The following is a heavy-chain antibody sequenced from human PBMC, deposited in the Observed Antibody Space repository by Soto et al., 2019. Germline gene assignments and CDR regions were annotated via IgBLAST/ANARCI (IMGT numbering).Heavy chain of an antibody. CDR1: GGTFSSYA. CDR3: ATYYYDSSGYYNNWFDP. CDR2: IIPIFGTA. D-gene: IGHD3-22*01. J-gene: IGHJ5*02. V-gene: IGHV1-69*01. Sequence: QVQLVQSGAEVKKPGSSVNVSCKASGGTFSSYAISWVRQAPGQGLEWMGGIIPIFGTANYAQKFQGRVTIPADDSTSTAYMELSSLRSEDTAVYYCATYYYDSSGYYNNWFDPWGQGTLVTVSS.